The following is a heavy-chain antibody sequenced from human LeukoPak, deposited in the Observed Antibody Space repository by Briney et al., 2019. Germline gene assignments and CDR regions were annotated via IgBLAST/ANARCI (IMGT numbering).Heavy chain of an antibody. CDR2: ITGGAGIT. D-gene: IGHD6-13*01. Sequence: GGSLRLSCAASGFTFSNSAMSWVRQASGKGLEWVSVITGGAGITDYADSVKGRFTISRDNSKKTLYLQMYSLRAEDTAVYYCAKESDSTSWPKGKYFDYWGQGALVTVSS. CDR1: GFTFSNSA. J-gene: IGHJ4*02. V-gene: IGHV3-23*01. CDR3: AKESDSTSWPKGKYFDY.